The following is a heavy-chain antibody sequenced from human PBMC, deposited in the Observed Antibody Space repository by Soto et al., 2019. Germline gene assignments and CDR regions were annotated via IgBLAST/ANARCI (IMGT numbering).Heavy chain of an antibody. D-gene: IGHD3-10*02. CDR1: GFTFSDYY. Sequence: PGGSLRLSCEGSGFTFSDYYMSWIRQAPGRGLEWISYSSNSGTFIRYSDSVKGRFSISRDNTKNFLYLQMNSLRAEDTAVYYCARSGDNYNVLDYWGQGTPVTVSS. CDR3: ARSGDNYNVLDY. CDR2: SSNSGTFI. J-gene: IGHJ4*02. V-gene: IGHV3-11*06.